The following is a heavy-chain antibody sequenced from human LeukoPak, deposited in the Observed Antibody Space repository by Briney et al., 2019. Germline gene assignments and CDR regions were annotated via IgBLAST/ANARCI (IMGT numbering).Heavy chain of an antibody. CDR2: IDTDGSNT. CDR1: GFTFRSHW. J-gene: IGHJ5*02. Sequence: GGSLTLSCAASGFTFRSHWMHWVRHTPGKGVVWVSRIDTDGSNTDYADSVKGRFTISRDNARNTLYLDMNSLRDEDTAIYYCARIRMTGFSWFDLWGQGTLVSVSS. D-gene: IGHD1-14*01. V-gene: IGHV3-74*01. CDR3: ARIRMTGFSWFDL.